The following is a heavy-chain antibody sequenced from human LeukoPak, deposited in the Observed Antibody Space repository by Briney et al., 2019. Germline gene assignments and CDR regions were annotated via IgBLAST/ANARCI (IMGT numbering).Heavy chain of an antibody. CDR3: AGGLCSGTRCDRYYYYYAMDV. CDR2: ISGSGGGT. Sequence: HPGGSLRLSCAASGFTFSSYGMTWVRQAPGKGLEWVSVISGSGGGTYHADSVKGRFTISRDNSKNTLYLQMNSLRAEDTAVYFCAGGLCSGTRCDRYYYYYAMDVWGQGTTVTVSS. CDR1: GFTFSSYG. J-gene: IGHJ6*02. V-gene: IGHV3-23*01. D-gene: IGHD2-2*01.